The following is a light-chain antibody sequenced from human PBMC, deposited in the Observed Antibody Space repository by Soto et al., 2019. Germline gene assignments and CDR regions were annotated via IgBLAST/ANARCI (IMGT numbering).Light chain of an antibody. J-gene: IGLJ1*01. CDR3: SSYTTSSTYV. CDR1: SSDVGAYNY. CDR2: DVT. V-gene: IGLV2-14*03. Sequence: QSALTQPASLSGSPGQSITISSTGTSSDVGAYNYVSWYQQHPGKAPKLMIYDVTNRPSGVSNRFSGSKSGYTASMTISGLQAEDEADYYCSSYTTSSTYVFGTGTKVTVL.